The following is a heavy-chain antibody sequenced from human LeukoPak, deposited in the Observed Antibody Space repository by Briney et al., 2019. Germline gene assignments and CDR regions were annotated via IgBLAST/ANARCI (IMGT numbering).Heavy chain of an antibody. CDR2: IKSKTDGGST. V-gene: IGHV3-15*01. Sequence: GGSLRLSCAASGFTVSTNYMSWVRQAPGKGLEWVGRIKSKTDGGSTDYAAPVKGRFTISRDDSKNTLYLQMNSLKTEDTAVYYCTTDLPVAGKIDYWGQGTLVTVSS. J-gene: IGHJ4*02. CDR1: GFTVSTNY. D-gene: IGHD6-19*01. CDR3: TTDLPVAGKIDY.